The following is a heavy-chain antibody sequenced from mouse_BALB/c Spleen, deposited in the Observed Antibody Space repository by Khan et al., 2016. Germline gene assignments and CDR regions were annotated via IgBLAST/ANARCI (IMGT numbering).Heavy chain of an antibody. V-gene: IGHV3-1*02. J-gene: IGHJ4*01. Sequence: EVQLQESGPDLVKPSQSLSLTCTVTGYSITSGYSWHWIRQFPGNKLEWMGYIHYGGGTKYIPSLKSRISITRDTSKNQFFLQLNSVTPEDTATYYCTRSHGYYAMDYWGQGTSVTVSS. CDR2: IHYGGGT. CDR3: TRSHGYYAMDY. CDR1: GYSITSGYS.